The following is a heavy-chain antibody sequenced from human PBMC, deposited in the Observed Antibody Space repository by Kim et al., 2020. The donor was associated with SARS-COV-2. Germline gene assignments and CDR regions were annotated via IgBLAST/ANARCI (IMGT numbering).Heavy chain of an antibody. V-gene: IGHV4-4*07. D-gene: IGHD6-19*01. CDR3: ARGYSSGWYGGYYYGMDV. Sequence: SETLSPTCTVSGGSISSYYWSWIRQPAGKGLEWIGRIYTSGSTNYNPSLKSRVTMSVDTSKNQFSLKLSSVTAADTAVYYCARGYSSGWYGGYYYGMDVWGQGTTVTVSS. CDR2: IYTSGST. J-gene: IGHJ6*02. CDR1: GGSISSYY.